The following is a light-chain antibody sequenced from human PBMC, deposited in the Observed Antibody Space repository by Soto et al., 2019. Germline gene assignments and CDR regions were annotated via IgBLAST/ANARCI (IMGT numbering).Light chain of an antibody. CDR3: LLYYDGARV. CDR1: TSAVTSGYY. Sequence: QAVVTQEPSLTVSPGGSVTLTFASSTSAVTSGYYPNWFQQQPGQAPTSLIYSTTNRHPWTPARFSGSLLGGKAALTLSGVEHEDEDEYYCLLYYDGARVFGGGTKLTVL. J-gene: IGLJ2*01. V-gene: IGLV7-43*01. CDR2: STT.